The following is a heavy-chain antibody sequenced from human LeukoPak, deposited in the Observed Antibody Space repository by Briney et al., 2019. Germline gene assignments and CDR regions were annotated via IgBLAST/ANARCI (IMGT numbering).Heavy chain of an antibody. D-gene: IGHD4-17*01. CDR3: ARQTTVTLGWFDP. CDR2: IYPGDSDT. Sequence: GESLKISCKGSGYSCTSYWIGWVRQMPGKGLEWMGIIYPGDSDTRYSPSFQGQVTISADKSISTAYLQWSSLKASDTAMYYCARQTTVTLGWFDPWGQGTLVTVSS. CDR1: GYSCTSYW. V-gene: IGHV5-51*01. J-gene: IGHJ5*02.